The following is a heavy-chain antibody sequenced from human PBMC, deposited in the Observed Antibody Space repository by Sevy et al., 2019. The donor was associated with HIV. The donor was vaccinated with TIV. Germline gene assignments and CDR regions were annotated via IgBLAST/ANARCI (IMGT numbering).Heavy chain of an antibody. Sequence: GGSLRLSCAASGFTFSNYWMSWVRQAPGKGLECVANINQDGSEKYYLDSVKGRFIVSRDNAKNSLYLQMNSLRAEDSAVYYCAREQRTGSKLDYFDSWGQGTLVTVSS. J-gene: IGHJ4*02. CDR2: INQDGSEK. CDR1: GFTFSNYW. CDR3: AREQRTGSKLDYFDS. D-gene: IGHD1-7*01. V-gene: IGHV3-7*01.